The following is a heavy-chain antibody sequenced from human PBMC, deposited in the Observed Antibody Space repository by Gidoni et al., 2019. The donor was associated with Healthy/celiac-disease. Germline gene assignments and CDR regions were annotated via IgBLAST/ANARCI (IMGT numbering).Heavy chain of an antibody. J-gene: IGHJ4*02. CDR1: GFTFSSYA. CDR2: ISGSGGST. V-gene: IGHV3-23*01. CDR3: AKASSGYYYDSSGYGY. D-gene: IGHD3-22*01. Sequence: LLESGGGLVQPGGSLRLSCAASGFTFSSYAMSWVRQAPGKGLEWVSAISGSGGSTYYADSVKGRFTISRDNSKNTLYLQMNSLRAEDTAVYYCAKASSGYYYDSSGYGYWGQGTLVTVSS.